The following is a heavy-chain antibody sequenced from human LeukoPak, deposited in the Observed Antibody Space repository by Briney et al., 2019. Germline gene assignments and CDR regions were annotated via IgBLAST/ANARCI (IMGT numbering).Heavy chain of an antibody. CDR3: AKELGPYEYGSSPFEY. J-gene: IGHJ4*02. CDR2: ISWESGNI. Sequence: GGSLRLSCAASGFTFDDYAMHWVRQAPGKGLDWVSGISWESGNIGYAGSVKGRFTVSRDNAKNSLYLEMHSLRPEDMALYYCAKELGPYEYGSSPFEYWGQGTLVTVSS. D-gene: IGHD6-6*01. CDR1: GFTFDDYA. V-gene: IGHV3-9*03.